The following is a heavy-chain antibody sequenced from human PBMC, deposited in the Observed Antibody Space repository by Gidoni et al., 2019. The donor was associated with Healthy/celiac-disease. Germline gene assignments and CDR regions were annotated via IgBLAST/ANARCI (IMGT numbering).Heavy chain of an antibody. CDR1: GFTFSSYA. V-gene: IGHV3-23*01. CDR2: ISGSGGST. J-gene: IGHJ4*02. Sequence: VQLLESGGGLVQPGGSLRLSCAASGFTFSSYAMSWVRQAPGKGLEWVSAISGSGGSTYYADSVKGRFTISRDNSKNTLYLQMNSLRAEDTAVYYCAKGGPGGIFGVPQGYFDYWGQGTLVTVSS. D-gene: IGHD3-3*01. CDR3: AKGGPGGIFGVPQGYFDY.